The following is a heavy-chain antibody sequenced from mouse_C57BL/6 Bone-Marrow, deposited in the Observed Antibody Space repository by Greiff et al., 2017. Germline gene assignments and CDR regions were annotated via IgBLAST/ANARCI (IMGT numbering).Heavy chain of an antibody. J-gene: IGHJ4*01. V-gene: IGHV14-4*01. CDR3: TTGDGYYVGAMDY. D-gene: IGHD2-3*01. CDR1: GFNIKDDY. CDR2: IDPENGDT. Sequence: EVQLQQSGAELVRPGASVKLSCTASGFNIKDDYMHWVKQRPEQGLEWIGWIDPENGDTEYASKFQGKATITADTSSNTAYLQLSSLTSEDTAVYYCTTGDGYYVGAMDYWGQGTSVTGSS.